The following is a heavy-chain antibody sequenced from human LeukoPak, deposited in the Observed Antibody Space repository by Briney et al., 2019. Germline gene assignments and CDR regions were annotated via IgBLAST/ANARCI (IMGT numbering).Heavy chain of an antibody. CDR1: GFTFSSYW. V-gene: IGHV3-74*01. CDR2: INSDGSST. Sequence: PGGSLRLSCAASGFTFSSYWMHWVRQAPGKGLVWVSRINSDGSSTTYADSVKGRFTISRDNAKNTLHLQMNSLRPEDTAVYYCARGAYCGCDCTLPNSLYWGQGTLVTVSS. CDR3: ARGAYCGCDCTLPNSLY. D-gene: IGHD2-21*01. J-gene: IGHJ4*02.